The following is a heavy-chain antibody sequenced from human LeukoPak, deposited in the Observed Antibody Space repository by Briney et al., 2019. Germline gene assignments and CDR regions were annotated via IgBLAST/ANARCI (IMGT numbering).Heavy chain of an antibody. CDR2: ISSGGSPI. CDR1: GFTFSSYG. J-gene: IGHJ3*02. CDR3: VRAIPAAILGAFDI. D-gene: IGHD2-2*02. V-gene: IGHV3-48*03. Sequence: GGSLRLSCAASGFTFSSYGMNWVRQAPGKGLEWVSYISSGGSPIYYADSVKGRFTISRDNAKKSLYLQMNSLRAEDTAVYYCVRAIPAAILGAFDIWGQGTMVTVSS.